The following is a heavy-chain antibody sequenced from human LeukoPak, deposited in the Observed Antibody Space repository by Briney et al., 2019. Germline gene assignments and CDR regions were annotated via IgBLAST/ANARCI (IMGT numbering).Heavy chain of an antibody. CDR2: INPRGDIT. CDR3: ARPAYCDGTNCGYWLDP. Sequence: GASVKVSCKTYGSTSTWFLIHWVRQAPGQGLEWVGTINPRGDITSYAQRFQGRVTLTEDTSTSTFYMELSSLTSDDTAVYLCARPAYCDGTNCGYWLDPWGPGTLVTVSS. D-gene: IGHD2-21*01. J-gene: IGHJ5*02. CDR1: GSTSTWFL. V-gene: IGHV1-46*01.